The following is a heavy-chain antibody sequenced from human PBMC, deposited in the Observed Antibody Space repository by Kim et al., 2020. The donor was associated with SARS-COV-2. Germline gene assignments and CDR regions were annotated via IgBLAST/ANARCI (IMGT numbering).Heavy chain of an antibody. J-gene: IGHJ1*01. D-gene: IGHD2-2*02. CDR1: GFTFSSYS. CDR2: ISSSSSNI. CDR3: ATSPSIRLGDFQH. Sequence: GGSLRLSCAASGFTFSSYSMNWVHQAPGKGLEWVSSISSSSSNIYYADSVKGRFTISRDNAKNSLYLQMNSLRAEDTAVYYCATSPSIRLGDFQHWGQGTLVTVSS. V-gene: IGHV3-21*01.